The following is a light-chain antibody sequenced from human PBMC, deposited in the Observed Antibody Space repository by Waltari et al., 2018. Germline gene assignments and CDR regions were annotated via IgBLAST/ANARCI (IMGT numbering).Light chain of an antibody. J-gene: IGKJ1*01. CDR1: QSVLYNSNGKNY. CDR3: QQYYRSRT. V-gene: IGKV4-1*01. Sequence: DIVMTQSPDSLAVSLGERATINCKSSQSVLYNSNGKNYLALYQQKPGQPPKLLIYWASTRQAGFPDRFSGSGSGRDFTFTINSLQAEDVAVYYCQQYYRSRTFGQGTKVEIK. CDR2: WAS.